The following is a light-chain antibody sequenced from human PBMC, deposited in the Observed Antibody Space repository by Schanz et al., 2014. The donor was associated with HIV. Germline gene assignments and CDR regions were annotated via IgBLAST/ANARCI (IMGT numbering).Light chain of an antibody. CDR3: AAWDGSLNGWV. CDR1: SSDVGSYNL. Sequence: QSALTQPASVSGSPGQSITISCTGTSSDVGSYNLVSWYQQHPGKAPKLMIYEVSKRPSGVPDRFSGSKSGNTASLAISGLRSEDEADYYCAAWDGSLNGWVFGGGTKLTVL. J-gene: IGLJ3*02. V-gene: IGLV2-14*02. CDR2: EVS.